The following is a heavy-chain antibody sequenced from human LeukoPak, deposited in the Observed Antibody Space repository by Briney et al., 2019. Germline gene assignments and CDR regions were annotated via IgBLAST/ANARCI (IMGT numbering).Heavy chain of an antibody. J-gene: IGHJ4*02. D-gene: IGHD3-22*01. CDR2: ISGSGGST. CDR1: GFTFSSYA. CDR3: AKDLDDSSGYYPL. V-gene: IGHV3-23*01. Sequence: GGSLRLSCAASGFTFSSYAMSWVRQAPGKGLEWVSAISGSGGSTYYADSVKGRFTISRDNSKNALYLQMNSLRAEDTAVYYCAKDLDDSSGYYPLWGQGTLVTVSS.